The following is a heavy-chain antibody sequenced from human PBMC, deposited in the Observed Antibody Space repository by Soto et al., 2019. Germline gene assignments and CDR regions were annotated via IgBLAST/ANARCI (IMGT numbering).Heavy chain of an antibody. D-gene: IGHD2-15*01. CDR1: GGTFSSYT. CDR3: ARDRGVVVVAASVPPGAFDI. V-gene: IGHV1-69*04. CDR2: IIPILGIA. Sequence: SVKVSCKASGGTFSSYTISWVRQAPGQGLEWMGRIIPILGIANYAQKFQGRVTITADKSTSTAYMELSSLRSEDTAVYYCARDRGVVVVAASVPPGAFDIWGQ. J-gene: IGHJ3*02.